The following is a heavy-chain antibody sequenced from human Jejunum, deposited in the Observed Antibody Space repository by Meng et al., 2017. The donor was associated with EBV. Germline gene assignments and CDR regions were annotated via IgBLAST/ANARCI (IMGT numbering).Heavy chain of an antibody. CDR1: GGPFNYYD. D-gene: IGHD6-19*01. V-gene: IGHV4-34*12. Sequence: QGHLQHGGAGVLRAPENLSLTCAVYGGPFNYYDWTGIRQPPGKGLEWIGEIIHSGSTNYDPSLKSRVTISVDRSKNQFSLKLTSVTAADTAVYYCARKAVPGTFARQKFDYWGQGTLVTVSS. CDR3: ARKAVPGTFARQKFDY. J-gene: IGHJ4*02. CDR2: IIHSGST.